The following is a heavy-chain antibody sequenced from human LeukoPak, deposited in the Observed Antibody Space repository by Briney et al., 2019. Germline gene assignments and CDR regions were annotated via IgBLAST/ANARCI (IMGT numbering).Heavy chain of an antibody. V-gene: IGHV4-34*01. J-gene: IGHJ4*02. CDR1: GGSFSGCY. D-gene: IGHD2/OR15-2a*01. CDR2: INHSGST. CDR3: AGHHPRNTVDF. Sequence: KPSETLSLTCAVYGGSFSGCYWSWIRQPPGKGLEWIGEINHSGSTNYNPSLKSRVTISLDTSKNQFSLKLSSVTAADTAVYYSAGHHPRNTVDFWGQGTLVTVSS.